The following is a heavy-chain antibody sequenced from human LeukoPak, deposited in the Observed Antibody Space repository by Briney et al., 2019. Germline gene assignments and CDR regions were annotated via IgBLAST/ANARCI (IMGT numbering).Heavy chain of an antibody. J-gene: IGHJ2*01. CDR1: GYSFTSYW. V-gene: IGHV5-51*01. Sequence: GESLKISCKGSGYSFTSYWIGWVRQMPGKGLEWMGIIYPGDSDTRYSPSFQGQVTISADKSISTAYLQWSSLKASDTAMYYCARGGGIQLWPHWYFDLWGRGTLVTVSS. CDR3: ARGGGIQLWPHWYFDL. CDR2: IYPGDSDT. D-gene: IGHD5-18*01.